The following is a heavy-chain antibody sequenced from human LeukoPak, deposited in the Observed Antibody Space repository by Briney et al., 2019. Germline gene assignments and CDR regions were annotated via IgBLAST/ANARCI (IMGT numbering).Heavy chain of an antibody. CDR1: GDSVSSNSAA. J-gene: IGHJ4*02. V-gene: IGHV6-1*01. CDR2: TYYRSKWYN. CDR3: ARIGGYSSGRDFDY. Sequence: SQTLSLTCAISGDSVSSNSAAWNWIRQSPSRGLEWLGRTYYRSKWYNDYAVSVKSRITINPDTSKNQFSLRLNSVTPEDTAVYYCARIGGYSSGRDFDYWGQGTLVTVSS. D-gene: IGHD6-19*01.